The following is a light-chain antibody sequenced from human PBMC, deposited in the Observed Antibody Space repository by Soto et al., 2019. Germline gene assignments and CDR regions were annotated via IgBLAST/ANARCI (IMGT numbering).Light chain of an antibody. CDR3: SSFTGSTTYV. Sequence: ALTQPASVSGSPGQAITISCTGTSSDVGGYNNVCWYQQHPGKAPKLIIYDVSNRASGVFNRFSGSKSGNTAPLTISGLQAEDEADYYCSSFTGSTTYVFGTGTKLTVL. CDR2: DVS. J-gene: IGLJ1*01. CDR1: SSDVGGYNN. V-gene: IGLV2-14*01.